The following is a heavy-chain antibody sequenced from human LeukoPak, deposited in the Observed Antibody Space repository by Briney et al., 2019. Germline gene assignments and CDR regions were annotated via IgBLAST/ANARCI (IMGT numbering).Heavy chain of an antibody. CDR1: GTSFTHYY. J-gene: IGHJ5*02. V-gene: IGHV4-34*01. D-gene: IGHD1/OR15-1a*01. CDR2: INHSGNT. CDR3: ARGPGTVGLSP. Sequence: SETLSLTCNVSGTSFTHYYWSWIRQTPEKGLEWIGQINHSGNTSYNPSLRSRITLSVDRSKNQFSLKVTSVTAADTGVYYCARGPGTVGLSPWGQGTLVTVSS.